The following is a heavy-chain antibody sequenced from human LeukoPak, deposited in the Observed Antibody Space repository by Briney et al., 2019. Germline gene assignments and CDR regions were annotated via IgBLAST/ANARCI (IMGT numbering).Heavy chain of an antibody. J-gene: IGHJ5*02. CDR2: IYYSGST. V-gene: IGHV4-59*06. Sequence: PSETLSLTCTVSGGSISSYYWSWIRQHPGKGLEWIGYIYYSGSTYYNPSLKSRVTISVDTSKNQFSLKLSSVTAADTAVYYCARDVQQDDYSNFNWFDPWGQGTLVTVSS. CDR1: GGSISSYY. D-gene: IGHD4-11*01. CDR3: ARDVQQDDYSNFNWFDP.